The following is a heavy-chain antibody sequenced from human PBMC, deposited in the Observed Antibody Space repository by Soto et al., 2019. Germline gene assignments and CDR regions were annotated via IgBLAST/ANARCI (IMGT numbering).Heavy chain of an antibody. CDR3: ARDFGDIVVVPAATETYYYYMDV. V-gene: IGHV3-23*01. J-gene: IGHJ6*03. CDR2: ISGSGGST. Sequence: GGSLRLSCAASGFTFSSYAMSWVRQAPGKGLEWVSAISGSGGSTYYADSVKGRFTISRDNSKNTLYLQMNSLRAEDTAVYYCARDFGDIVVVPAATETYYYYMDVWGKGTTVTVSS. CDR1: GFTFSSYA. D-gene: IGHD2-2*01.